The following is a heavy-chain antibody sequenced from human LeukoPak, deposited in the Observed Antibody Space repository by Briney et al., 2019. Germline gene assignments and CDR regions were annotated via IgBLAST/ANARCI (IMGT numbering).Heavy chain of an antibody. CDR3: TTVDVGSSSDPGAFDI. CDR2: FDPEDGKT. Sequence: ASVKVSCKVSGYSLSELSMHWVRQAPGKGLEWMGGFDPEDGKTINAQKFQGRLTMTEDTSTDTAYMELSSLRSEDTAVYYCTTVDVGSSSDPGAFDIWGQGTMVTVSS. D-gene: IGHD6-6*01. CDR1: GYSLSELS. J-gene: IGHJ3*02. V-gene: IGHV1-24*01.